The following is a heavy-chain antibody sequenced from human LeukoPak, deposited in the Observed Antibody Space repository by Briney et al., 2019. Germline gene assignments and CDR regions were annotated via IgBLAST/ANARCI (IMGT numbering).Heavy chain of an antibody. Sequence: SETLSLTCTVSGGSISSYHWSWIRQPPGKGLEWIGHIFNTGRINDNPSLKSRVTISVDTSKNQFSLKLSSVTAADTAVYYCARHYYDSSGYYRVDPWGQGTLVIVSS. CDR3: ARHYYDSSGYYRVDP. V-gene: IGHV4-59*08. CDR1: GGSISSYH. J-gene: IGHJ5*02. CDR2: IFNTGRI. D-gene: IGHD3-22*01.